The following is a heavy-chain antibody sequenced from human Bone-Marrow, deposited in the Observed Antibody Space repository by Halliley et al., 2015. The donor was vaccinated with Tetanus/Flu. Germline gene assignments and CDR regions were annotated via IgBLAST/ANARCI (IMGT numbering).Heavy chain of an antibody. CDR2: ISALNGNT. Sequence: MGWISALNGNTHYAQKLQGRVTMTTDTSTSTAYMELSSLTSDDTGVYYCARDRSGYKYGSHWGQGTLVTVSS. V-gene: IGHV1-18*01. D-gene: IGHD5-18*01. J-gene: IGHJ4*02. CDR3: ARDRSGYKYGSH.